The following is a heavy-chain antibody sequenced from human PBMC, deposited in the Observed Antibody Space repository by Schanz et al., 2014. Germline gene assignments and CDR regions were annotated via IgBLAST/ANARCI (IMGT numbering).Heavy chain of an antibody. CDR3: TRGGYSYALSAFDI. CDR2: ITAYNGDT. J-gene: IGHJ3*02. CDR1: GYTFTSHG. Sequence: QVQLVQSWAEVKGPGASVKVSCKASGYTFTSHGISWVRQAPGQGLEWMGWITAYNGDTNYALKLQGRVTMTTDTSTGTAYMELRSLRSDDTALYYCTRGGYSYALSAFDIWGQGTTVTVSS. V-gene: IGHV1-18*01. D-gene: IGHD5-18*01.